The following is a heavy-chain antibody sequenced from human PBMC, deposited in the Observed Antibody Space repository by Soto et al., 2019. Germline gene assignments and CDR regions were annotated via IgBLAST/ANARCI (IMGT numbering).Heavy chain of an antibody. V-gene: IGHV3-30*18. CDR2: ISDDGSNK. J-gene: IGHJ6*02. Sequence: QVQLVESGGGVVKPGRSLRLSCAASGFTFSSYGMHWVRQAPGKGLEWVAVISDDGSNKYYADSVKGRFTISRDNSKNTLYLQMNILSPEDRAVYYMAKATFMYNSSFKPVDYYYNGMEVWGQGTTVTVSS. CDR3: AKATFMYNSSFKPVDYYYNGMEV. D-gene: IGHD6-6*01. CDR1: GFTFSSYG.